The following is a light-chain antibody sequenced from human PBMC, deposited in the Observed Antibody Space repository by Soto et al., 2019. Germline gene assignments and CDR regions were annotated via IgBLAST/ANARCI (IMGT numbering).Light chain of an antibody. J-gene: IGKJ4*01. V-gene: IGKV4-1*01. CDR1: QSVLYSSNNKNY. CDR3: QQYYSTPLT. CDR2: WAS. Sequence: DIVMTQSPDSLAVSLGERATINCKSSQSVLYSSNNKNYLAWYQQKPGQPPKLLIYWASTRESRVPDRFSGSGSGTDFTLTISSLQADDVALYYYQQYYSTPLTFGGGTKVEIK.